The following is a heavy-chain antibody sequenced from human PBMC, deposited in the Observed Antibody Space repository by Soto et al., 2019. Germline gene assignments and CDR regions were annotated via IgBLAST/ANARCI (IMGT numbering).Heavy chain of an antibody. Sequence: QVHLVQSGAEVKKPGASVKLSCKASGYTFRGYVMHWLRQAPGQRLEWMGWINAGNANTQYSQKFQGRVTITRDTSASAVYLELSILRSEDTAVYSCANGRYHDFWSGYYQFDYWRQGPLVTVSS. CDR2: INAGNANT. D-gene: IGHD3-3*01. J-gene: IGHJ4*02. V-gene: IGHV1-3*01. CDR3: ANGRYHDFWSGYYQFDY. CDR1: GYTFRGYV.